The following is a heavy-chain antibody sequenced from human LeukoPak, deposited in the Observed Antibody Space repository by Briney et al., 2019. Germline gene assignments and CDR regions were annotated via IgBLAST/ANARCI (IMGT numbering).Heavy chain of an antibody. Sequence: GGSLRLSCAASGFTFSSFEMNWVRQAPGKGLEWVSYISGSGRTKYYADSVKGRFTISRDNSKNTLYLQMNSLRAEDTAVYYCAKGLVTTDWGQGSLVTVSS. J-gene: IGHJ4*02. D-gene: IGHD4-17*01. CDR3: AKGLVTTD. V-gene: IGHV3-48*03. CDR1: GFTFSSFE. CDR2: ISGSGRTK.